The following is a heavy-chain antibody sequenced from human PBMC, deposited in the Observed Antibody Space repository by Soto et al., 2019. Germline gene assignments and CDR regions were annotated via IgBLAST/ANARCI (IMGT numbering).Heavy chain of an antibody. J-gene: IGHJ4*02. CDR3: ARGDISAMAFDY. Sequence: QEQLQESGPGLVKPSGTLSLTCAGCGGSISSSNWWSWVRQPPGRGPEGIGEIYHSGSTNYNHSLKSQVAISVHKSKNQFSLKLSSVSAADTAVYYCARGDISAMAFDYWGQGTLVTVSS. D-gene: IGHD2-2*01. V-gene: IGHV4-4*02. CDR2: IYHSGST. CDR1: GGSISSSNW.